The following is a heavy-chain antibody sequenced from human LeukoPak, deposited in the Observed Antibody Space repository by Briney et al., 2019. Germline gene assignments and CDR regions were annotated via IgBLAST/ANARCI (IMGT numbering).Heavy chain of an antibody. V-gene: IGHV3-23*01. CDR2: ISGSGGST. CDR1: GFTFSSYA. J-gene: IGHJ3*02. CDR3: AVWNDAFDI. D-gene: IGHD1-1*01. Sequence: GGSLRLSCAASGFTFSSYAMSWVRQAPGKGLEWVSAISGSGGSTYYADSVRGRFTISRDNSKNTLYLQMHSLRAEDTAVYYCAVWNDAFDIWGQGTMVTVSS.